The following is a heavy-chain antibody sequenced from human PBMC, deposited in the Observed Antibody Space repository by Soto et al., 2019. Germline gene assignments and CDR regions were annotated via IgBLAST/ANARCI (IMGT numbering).Heavy chain of an antibody. CDR3: ARRISWYYFDY. D-gene: IGHD1-1*01. CDR1: GYSFNRYW. J-gene: IGHJ4*02. CDR2: IFPDDSDI. Sequence: GESLKISCKASGYSFNRYWIGWVRQMPGQGLEWMGVIFPDDSDIRHSPAFRGQVTISADKSINTVYLQYTGLKASDTATYYCARRISWYYFDYWGQGTPVTVSS. V-gene: IGHV5-51*01.